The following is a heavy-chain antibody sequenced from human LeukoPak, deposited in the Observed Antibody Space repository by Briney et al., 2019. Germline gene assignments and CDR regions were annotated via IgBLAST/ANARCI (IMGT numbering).Heavy chain of an antibody. CDR3: ARDFKYDSSPAT. V-gene: IGHV3-30-3*01. CDR1: GFTFSSYA. J-gene: IGHJ5*02. D-gene: IGHD3-22*01. Sequence: GRSLRLSCAASGFTFSSYAMHWVRQAPGKGLEWVAVISYDGSNKYYADSVKGRFTISRDNSKNTLYLQMNSLRAEDTAVYYCARDFKYDSSPATWGQGTLVTVSS. CDR2: ISYDGSNK.